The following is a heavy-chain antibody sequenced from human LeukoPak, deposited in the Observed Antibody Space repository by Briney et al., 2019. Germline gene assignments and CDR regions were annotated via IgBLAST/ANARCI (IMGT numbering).Heavy chain of an antibody. D-gene: IGHD2-15*01. J-gene: IGHJ6*02. V-gene: IGHV1-8*01. CDR1: GYTFTSYD. Sequence: ASVKVSCKASGYTFTSYDINWVRQATGQGLEWMGWMNPNSGNTGYAQKFQGRVTMTRNTSISTAYMELSSLRSEDTAVYYCARETKDVVVVVAASYGMDVWGQGTTVTVSS. CDR2: MNPNSGNT. CDR3: ARETKDVVVVVAASYGMDV.